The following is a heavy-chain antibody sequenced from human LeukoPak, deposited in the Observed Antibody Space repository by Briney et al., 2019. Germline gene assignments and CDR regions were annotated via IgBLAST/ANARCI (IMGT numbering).Heavy chain of an antibody. CDR3: ARDLAWDAFDI. V-gene: IGHV3-23*01. Sequence: GGSLRLSCAASGFTFSNYAMNWVRQAPGKGLEWVSLISGSTGSTYYADSVKGRFSISRDNSKNTVYLQMNSLRAEDTAVYYCARDLAWDAFDIWGQGTMVTVSS. CDR2: ISGSTGST. CDR1: GFTFSNYA. J-gene: IGHJ3*02.